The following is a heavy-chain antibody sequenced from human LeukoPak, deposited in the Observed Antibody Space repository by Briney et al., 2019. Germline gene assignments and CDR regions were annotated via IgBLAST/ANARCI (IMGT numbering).Heavy chain of an antibody. D-gene: IGHD1-26*01. CDR1: GYTFTSYD. Sequence: ASVKVSCKASGYTFTSYDINWVRQATGQGLEWMGWMNPNSGNTGYAQKFQGRVTITRDTSISTAYMELSRLRSDDTAVYYCARDHVGATTDYWGQGTLVTVSS. V-gene: IGHV1-8*03. CDR2: MNPNSGNT. J-gene: IGHJ4*02. CDR3: ARDHVGATTDY.